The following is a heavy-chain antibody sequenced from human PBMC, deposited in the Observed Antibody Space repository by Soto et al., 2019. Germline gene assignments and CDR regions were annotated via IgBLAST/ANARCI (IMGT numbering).Heavy chain of an antibody. J-gene: IGHJ4*02. Sequence: GGSLRLSCAASGFTFSDYYMSWIRQAPGKGLEWVSYISSGGDTTYYADSVKGRFTISRDNAKNSLSLQMNSLRAEDTAVYYCARGGFLEVAALAYWGQGTLVIGSS. D-gene: IGHD6-19*01. CDR3: ARGGFLEVAALAY. CDR2: ISSGGDTT. V-gene: IGHV3-11*01. CDR1: GFTFSDYY.